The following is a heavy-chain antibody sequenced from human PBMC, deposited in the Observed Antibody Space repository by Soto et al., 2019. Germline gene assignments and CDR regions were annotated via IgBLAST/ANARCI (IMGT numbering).Heavy chain of an antibody. CDR2: INPNSGGT. D-gene: IGHD3-16*01. Sequence: QVQLVQSGAEVKKPGASVKVSCKASGYTFTGYYMHWVRQAPGQGLEWMGWINPNSGGTNYAQKCQGWFTMTRDTCISTAYMELSRLRADDTAVYYCAIRTPGLGVEDALDIWGQGTMVTVSS. J-gene: IGHJ3*02. CDR1: GYTFTGYY. CDR3: AIRTPGLGVEDALDI. V-gene: IGHV1-2*04.